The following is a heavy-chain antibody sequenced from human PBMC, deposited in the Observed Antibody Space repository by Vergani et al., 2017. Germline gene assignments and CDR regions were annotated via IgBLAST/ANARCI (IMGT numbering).Heavy chain of an antibody. CDR1: GFTFSSYW. CDR3: AKAGYCSSTSCPTNYYYYYMDV. CDR2: ISGSGGST. D-gene: IGHD2-2*01. V-gene: IGHV3-23*04. Sequence: EVQLVESGGGLVQPGGSLRLSCAASGFTFSSYWMHWVRQAPGKGLVWVSAISGSGGSTYYADSVKGRFTISRDNSKNTLYLQMNSLRAEDTAVYYCAKAGYCSSTSCPTNYYYYYMDVWGKGTTVTVSS. J-gene: IGHJ6*03.